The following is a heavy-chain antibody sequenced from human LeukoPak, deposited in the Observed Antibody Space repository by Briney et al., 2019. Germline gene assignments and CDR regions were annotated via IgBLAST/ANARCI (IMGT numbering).Heavy chain of an antibody. J-gene: IGHJ4*02. CDR1: GYTFTSFD. CDR2: MNPNSGNT. CDR3: ARSLRDWYKDY. V-gene: IGHV1-8*02. D-gene: IGHD6-19*01. Sequence: ASVKVSCKASGYTFTSFDINWVRQATGQRPEWMGWMNPNSGNTAYAQKFQGRVTMTRDTSINTIYMELSSLRSEDTAVYYCARSLRDWYKDYWGQGALATVSS.